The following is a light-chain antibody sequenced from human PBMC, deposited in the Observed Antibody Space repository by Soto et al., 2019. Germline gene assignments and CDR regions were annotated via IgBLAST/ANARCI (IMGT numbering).Light chain of an antibody. CDR3: QHRMNWPLT. V-gene: IGKV3-11*01. Sequence: EIVLTQSPATLSLSPGERAILSCRASQTISSYLLWYQQTPGQAPRLLIYDASNRATGIPARFSGSGSETDFTLPISSLEPEDFAVYYCQHRMNWPLTFGQGTRLEIK. CDR2: DAS. J-gene: IGKJ5*01. CDR1: QTISSY.